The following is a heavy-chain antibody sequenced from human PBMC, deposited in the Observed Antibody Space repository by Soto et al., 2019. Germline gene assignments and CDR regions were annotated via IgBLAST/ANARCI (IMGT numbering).Heavy chain of an antibody. Sequence: EVQLVESGGGFVQPGGSLRLSCAASGFTFSTFWMSWVRQAPGKGLEWVANIKQDGSVKNYVDSVKGRFTITRDNAKNSLYLQINSLRAEDTAVYYCARGGGDLWCKGTTVTVSS. D-gene: IGHD6-25*01. J-gene: IGHJ6*04. V-gene: IGHV3-7*01. CDR1: GFTFSTFW. CDR2: IKQDGSVK. CDR3: ARGGGDL.